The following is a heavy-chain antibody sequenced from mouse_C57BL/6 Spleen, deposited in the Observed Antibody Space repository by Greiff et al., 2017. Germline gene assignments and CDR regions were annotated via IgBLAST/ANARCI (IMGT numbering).Heavy chain of an antibody. J-gene: IGHJ4*01. CDR2: IRSKSNNYAT. Sequence: EVMLVESGGGLVQPKGSLKLSCAASGFSFNTYAMNWVRQAPGKGLEWVARIRSKSNNYATYYADSVKDRFTISRDDSESMLYLQMNNLKTEDTAMYYCVRHGNYCAMDYWGQGTSVTVSS. D-gene: IGHD2-1*01. V-gene: IGHV10-1*01. CDR3: VRHGNYCAMDY. CDR1: GFSFNTYA.